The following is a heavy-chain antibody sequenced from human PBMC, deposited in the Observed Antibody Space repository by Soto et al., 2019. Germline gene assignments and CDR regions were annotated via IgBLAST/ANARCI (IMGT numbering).Heavy chain of an antibody. CDR1: GFTFNTYV. D-gene: IGHD3-22*01. V-gene: IGHV3-33*01. CDR3: ARASDYSDTKSWFDP. J-gene: IGHJ5*02. Sequence: GGSLRLSCAASGFTFNTYVMHWVRQAPGKGLEWLAVTWYDGSNKYYADSVKGRFFISRDNSKNTLYLQMNTLRADDTAVYYCARASDYSDTKSWFDPWGQGTLVTVSS. CDR2: TWYDGSNK.